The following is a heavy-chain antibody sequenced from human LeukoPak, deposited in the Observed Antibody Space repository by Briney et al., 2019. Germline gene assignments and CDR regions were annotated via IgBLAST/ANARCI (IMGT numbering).Heavy chain of an antibody. J-gene: IGHJ5*02. Sequence: GGSLRLSCAASGFTFSTYSLNWVRQAPGKGLEWVSSISTSGSYIYYADSVKGRFTISRDNSKNTLYLQMNSLRAEDTAVYYCARELWFGELLYWFDPWGQGTLVTVSS. CDR1: GFTFSTYS. D-gene: IGHD3-10*01. V-gene: IGHV3-21*01. CDR2: ISTSGSYI. CDR3: ARELWFGELLYWFDP.